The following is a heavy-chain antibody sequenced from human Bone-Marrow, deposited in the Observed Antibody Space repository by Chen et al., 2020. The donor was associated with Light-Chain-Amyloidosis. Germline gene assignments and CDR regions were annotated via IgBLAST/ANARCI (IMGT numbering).Heavy chain of an antibody. J-gene: IGHJ4*02. CDR3: ARPTSVWLQLTTGGDF. D-gene: IGHD6-19*01. CDR1: GFTFSSHA. CDR2: ISSNSYK. Sequence: EVQLVESGGGLVKPGGSLRLSCAASGFTFSSHAMTWVRQAPGKGLEWISSISSNSYKYYADSGKGRFTISRDNAMNSVYLQMNSLRAEDTAIYYCARPTSVWLQLTTGGDFWGQGTLVTVSS. V-gene: IGHV3-21*02.